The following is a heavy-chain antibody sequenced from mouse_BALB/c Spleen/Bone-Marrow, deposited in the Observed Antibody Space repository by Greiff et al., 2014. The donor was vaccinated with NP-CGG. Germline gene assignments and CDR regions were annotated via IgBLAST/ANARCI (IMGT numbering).Heavy chain of an antibody. CDR1: GFNIKDTY. CDR3: AGLRPRFEFAY. Sequence: EVQLQQSGAELVKPGASVKLSCTASGFNIKDTYMHWAKQRPEQGLEWIGRIDPANGNTKYDPKFQGKATITADTSSNTAYLQLSSLTSEDTAVYYCAGLRPRFEFAYWGQGTLVTVSA. J-gene: IGHJ3*01. D-gene: IGHD2-4*01. V-gene: IGHV14-3*02. CDR2: IDPANGNT.